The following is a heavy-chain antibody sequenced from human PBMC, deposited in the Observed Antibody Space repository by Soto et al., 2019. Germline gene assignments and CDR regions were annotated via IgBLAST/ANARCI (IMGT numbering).Heavy chain of an antibody. Sequence: RGSLRLSCVGSGFTFSTYSINWLRHAPRKGLEWVSSISSRSDIYYADSVKGRFTISRDNAKNSVSLQMNSLRAEDTAVYYCAREYTAWPLAYGLDVWGQGTTVTVYS. J-gene: IGHJ6*02. D-gene: IGHD2-2*02. V-gene: IGHV3-21*01. CDR3: AREYTAWPLAYGLDV. CDR2: ISSRSDI. CDR1: GFTFSTYS.